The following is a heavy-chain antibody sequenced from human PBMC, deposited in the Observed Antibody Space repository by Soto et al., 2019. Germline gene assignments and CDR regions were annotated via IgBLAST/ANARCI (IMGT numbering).Heavy chain of an antibody. V-gene: IGHV3-30*18. CDR1: GFTFSSHG. CDR2: ISHDGTKQ. Sequence: QVQLVESGGGVVQPGRSLRLSCAASGFTFSSHGMHWVRQAPGKGLEWVALISHDGTKQYYADSVKGRFTISRDNSKNTLYLQVNSLRAEDTALYYCAKQTAAYFSTTPSYAARFYYALDVWGQGTSVTFSS. J-gene: IGHJ6*02. CDR3: AKQTAAYFSTTPSYAARFYYALDV. D-gene: IGHD2-2*01.